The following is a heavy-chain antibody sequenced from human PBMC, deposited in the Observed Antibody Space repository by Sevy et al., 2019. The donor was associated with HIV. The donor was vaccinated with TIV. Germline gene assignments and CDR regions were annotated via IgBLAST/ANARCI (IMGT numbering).Heavy chain of an antibody. V-gene: IGHV4-59*08. Sequence: SETLSLTCSVSSGSIGNYYWYWIRQPPGRGLEWLGLIYYSGNTNYNPSLKSRVTMSIDTSKNQFSPRLSSLTAADTAVYYCARRAFLGGYFDSWGQGILVTVSS. J-gene: IGHJ4*03. D-gene: IGHD3-16*01. CDR2: IYYSGNT. CDR3: ARRAFLGGYFDS. CDR1: SGSIGNYY.